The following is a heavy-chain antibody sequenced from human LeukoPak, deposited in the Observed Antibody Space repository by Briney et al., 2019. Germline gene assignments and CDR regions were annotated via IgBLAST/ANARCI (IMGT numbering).Heavy chain of an antibody. V-gene: IGHV1-18*01. Sequence: ASVKVSCKASGYTFTSYGISWVRQAPGQALEWMGWISAYNGNTNYAQKLQGRVTMTTDTSTSTAYMELRSLRSDDTAVYYCGRRVGATDQNWFDPWGQGTLVTVSS. J-gene: IGHJ5*02. CDR1: GYTFTSYG. D-gene: IGHD1-26*01. CDR3: GRRVGATDQNWFDP. CDR2: ISAYNGNT.